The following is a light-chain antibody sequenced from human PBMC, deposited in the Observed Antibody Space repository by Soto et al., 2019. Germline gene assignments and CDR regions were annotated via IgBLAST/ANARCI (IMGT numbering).Light chain of an antibody. CDR3: QHYNSYSRT. Sequence: DIQMSQSPSSLSASVGDRVTITCRASESIGSYLNWYQQEPGRAPKLLIYAASRLQSGVPSRFGGSGSETGFTLTITRLQPDDFATYYCQHYNSYSRTFGQGTKVDIK. V-gene: IGKV1-39*01. J-gene: IGKJ1*01. CDR2: AAS. CDR1: ESIGSY.